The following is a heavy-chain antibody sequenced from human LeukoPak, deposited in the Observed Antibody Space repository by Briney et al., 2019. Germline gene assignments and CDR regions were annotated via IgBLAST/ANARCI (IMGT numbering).Heavy chain of an antibody. V-gene: IGHV1-69*05. J-gene: IGHJ3*02. CDR3: ARPYDFWRGSYDAFDI. Sequence: SVKVSCKASGGTFSSYAISWVRQARGQGLEWMGRIIPIFGTANYAQKFQGRVTITTDESTSTAYMELSSLRSEDTAVYYCARPYDFWRGSYDAFDIWGKGTMVTVSS. D-gene: IGHD3-3*01. CDR2: IIPIFGTA. CDR1: GGTFSSYA.